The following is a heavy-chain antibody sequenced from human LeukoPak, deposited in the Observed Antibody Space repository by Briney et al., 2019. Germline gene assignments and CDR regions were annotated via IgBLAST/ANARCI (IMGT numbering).Heavy chain of an antibody. D-gene: IGHD6-6*01. Sequence: SQTLSLTCTVSGGSISSGTSYWSWIRQPAGKGLEWIGHIYTSGNTNYNPSLKSRVTISVDTSKNQFSLKLSSVTAADTAVYYCARGSSSPRVKYFQHWGQATLVTVSS. CDR3: ARGSSSPRVKYFQH. J-gene: IGHJ1*01. CDR1: GGSISSGTSY. CDR2: IYTSGNT. V-gene: IGHV4-61*09.